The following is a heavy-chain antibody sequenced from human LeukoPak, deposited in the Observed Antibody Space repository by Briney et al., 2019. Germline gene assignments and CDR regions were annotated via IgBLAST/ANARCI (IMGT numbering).Heavy chain of an antibody. V-gene: IGHV3-23*01. CDR2: ISGSDAGT. CDR3: AKDEGYYYGSGSINWFDP. J-gene: IGHJ5*02. Sequence: GSLRLSCAASGFTFSTYAMSWVRQSPGKGLEWVSAISGSDAGTYYADSVKGRFTIFRDNSKNTLYLQMNSLRAEDTALYYCAKDEGYYYGSGSINWFDPWGQGTRVIVSS. CDR1: GFTFSTYA. D-gene: IGHD3-10*01.